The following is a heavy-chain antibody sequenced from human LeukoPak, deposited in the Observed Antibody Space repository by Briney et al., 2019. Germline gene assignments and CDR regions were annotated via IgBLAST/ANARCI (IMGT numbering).Heavy chain of an antibody. Sequence: AGGSLRLSCAASGFTFSSYSMNWVRQAPGKGLEWVSSISSSSSYIYYAASVKGRFTISRDNAKNSLYLQMNSLRAEDTAVYYCASGSGYYHDAFDIWGQGTMVTVSS. V-gene: IGHV3-21*01. CDR2: ISSSSSYI. D-gene: IGHD3-22*01. CDR3: ASGSGYYHDAFDI. CDR1: GFTFSSYS. J-gene: IGHJ3*02.